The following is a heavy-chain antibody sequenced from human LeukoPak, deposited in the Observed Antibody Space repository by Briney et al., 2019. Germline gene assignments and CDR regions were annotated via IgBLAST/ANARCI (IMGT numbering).Heavy chain of an antibody. CDR1: GGTFSSYA. CDR3: ARGGCSGGSCYSRVPFDY. D-gene: IGHD2-15*01. Sequence: VASVKVSCKASGGTFSSYAISWVRQAPGQGLEWMGGIIPIFGTANYAQKFQGRVTITADESTSTAYMELSSLRSEDTAVYYCARGGCSGGSCYSRVPFDYWGQGTLVTVSS. CDR2: IIPIFGTA. J-gene: IGHJ4*02. V-gene: IGHV1-69*13.